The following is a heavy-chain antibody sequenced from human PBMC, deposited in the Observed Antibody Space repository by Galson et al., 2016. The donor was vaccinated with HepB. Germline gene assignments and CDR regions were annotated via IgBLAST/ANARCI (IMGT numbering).Heavy chain of an antibody. CDR1: GDSVSSTSAS. Sequence: AISGDSVSSTSASWIWIRQSPSRGLEWLGRTYYRSKWYNEYAVSVKSRITINPDTSKNQFSLQLNSVTPEDTAVYYCARDLREALAGTGYYYYGLDVWGQGTTVTVSS. CDR2: TYYRSKWYN. V-gene: IGHV6-1*01. D-gene: IGHD6-19*01. J-gene: IGHJ6*02. CDR3: ARDLREALAGTGYYYYGLDV.